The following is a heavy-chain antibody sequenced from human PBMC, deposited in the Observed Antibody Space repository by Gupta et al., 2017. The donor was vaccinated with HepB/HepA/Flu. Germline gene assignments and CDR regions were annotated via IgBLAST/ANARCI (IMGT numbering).Heavy chain of an antibody. CDR3: ARAHSSGSYYL. D-gene: IGHD3-10*01. CDR2: ITATGSDT. J-gene: IGHJ4*01. CDR1: GSTGTASD. V-gene: IGHV3-11*01. Sequence: QAQLVESGGGFVQPGGSLSPSCAASGSTGTASDMAWNRQAPGKGLEWISYITATGSDTDYADSVKGRFTIFRDNAKNLLYLQVKTVRADATAAYYCARAHSSGSYYLWGQGTLVTVSS.